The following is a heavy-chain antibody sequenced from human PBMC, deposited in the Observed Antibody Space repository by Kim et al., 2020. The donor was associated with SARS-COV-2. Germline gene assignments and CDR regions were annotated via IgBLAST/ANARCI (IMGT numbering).Heavy chain of an antibody. CDR2: ISSSGSGK. Sequence: GGSLRLSCAASGLTFSSYALSWVRQAPGKGLEWVAVISSSGSGKYYADSVKGRFTISRDNSKNTLYLQMNSLRAEDTGVYYCATAELVLDESVEGIDI. D-gene: IGHD1-26*01. V-gene: IGHV3-23*01. CDR1: GLTFSSYA. CDR3: ATAELVLDESVEGIDI. J-gene: IGHJ3*02.